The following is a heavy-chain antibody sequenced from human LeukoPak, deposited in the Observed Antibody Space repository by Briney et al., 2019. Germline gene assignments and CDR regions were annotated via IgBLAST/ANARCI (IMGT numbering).Heavy chain of an antibody. Sequence: GGSLRLSCAASGFTFSTYGMHWVRQAPGKGLEWVEVISSDGSNKYYADSVKGRFTISRDNSKNTLYLQMNSLRAEDTAVYYCAKDHTTMGLSGYWGQGTLVTVSS. CDR3: AKDHTTMGLSGY. CDR1: GFTFSTYG. J-gene: IGHJ4*02. D-gene: IGHD3-16*02. CDR2: ISSDGSNK. V-gene: IGHV3-30*18.